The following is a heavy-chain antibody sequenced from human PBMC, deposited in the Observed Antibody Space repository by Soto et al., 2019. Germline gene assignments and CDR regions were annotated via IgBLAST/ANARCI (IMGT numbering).Heavy chain of an antibody. D-gene: IGHD3-3*01. V-gene: IGHV3-23*01. CDR2: IRSSGNRT. CDR3: ARFGSGSDAFDI. Sequence: EVQLLESGGGLVQPGGSLRLSCAASGFTFSSYAMNWVRQAPGKGLEWVSGIRSSGNRTDYADSAKGRFTISRDNSKYTLHLQMNSLRAEDTAIYYCARFGSGSDAFDIWGQGTMVTVSS. CDR1: GFTFSSYA. J-gene: IGHJ3*02.